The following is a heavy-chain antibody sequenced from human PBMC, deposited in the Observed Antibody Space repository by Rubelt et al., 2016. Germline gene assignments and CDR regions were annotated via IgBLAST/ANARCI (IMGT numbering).Heavy chain of an antibody. J-gene: IGHJ3*02. Sequence: TFTSYGISWVRQAPGQGLEWMGWISAYNGNTNYAQKLQGRVTMTRDTSISTAYMELSRLRSDDTAVYYCARDLTDCGGDCYRDDAFDIWGQGTMVTVSS. D-gene: IGHD2-21*01. CDR1: TFTSYG. CDR3: ARDLTDCGGDCYRDDAFDI. V-gene: IGHV1-18*01. CDR2: ISAYNGNT.